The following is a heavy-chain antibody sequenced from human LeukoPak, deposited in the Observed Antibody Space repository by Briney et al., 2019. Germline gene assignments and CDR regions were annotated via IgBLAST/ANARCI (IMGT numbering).Heavy chain of an antibody. V-gene: IGHV4-38-2*02. CDR1: GYSISSGYY. CDR3: ARGGTWSGYYYYYYYCMDV. J-gene: IGHJ6*03. Sequence: PSETLSLTCTVSGYSISSGYYWGWIRQPPGKGLEWIGSIYHSGSTYYNPSLKSRVTISVDTSKNQFSLKLSSVTAADTAVYYCARGGTWSGYYYYYYYCMDVWGKGTTVTVSS. CDR2: IYHSGST. D-gene: IGHD3-3*01.